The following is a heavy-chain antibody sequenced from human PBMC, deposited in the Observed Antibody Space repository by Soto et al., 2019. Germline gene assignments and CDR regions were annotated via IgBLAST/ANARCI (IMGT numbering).Heavy chain of an antibody. CDR2: IYHSGST. V-gene: IGHV4-30-2*01. D-gene: IGHD5-18*01. CDR1: GGSISSGGYS. Sequence: QLQLQESGSGLVKPSQTLSLTCAVSGGSISSGGYSWSWIRQPPGKGLEWIGYIYHSGSTYYNPSLKSRVTISVDRSKNQFSLKLSSVTAADTAVYYCARGNVGAMVPNWFDPWGQGTLVTVSS. CDR3: ARGNVGAMVPNWFDP. J-gene: IGHJ5*02.